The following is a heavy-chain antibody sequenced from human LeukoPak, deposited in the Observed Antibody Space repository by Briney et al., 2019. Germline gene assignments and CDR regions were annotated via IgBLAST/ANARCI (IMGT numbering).Heavy chain of an antibody. CDR1: GYTFTSYG. J-gene: IGHJ6*02. D-gene: IGHD3-22*01. V-gene: IGHV1-69*13. Sequence: GASVKVSCKASGYTFTSYGISWVRQAPGQGLEWMGGIIPIFGTANYAQKFQGRVTITADESTSTAYMELSSLRSEDTAVYYCARDTDDSPGDYYYGMDVWGQGTTVTVSS. CDR3: ARDTDDSPGDYYYGMDV. CDR2: IIPIFGTA.